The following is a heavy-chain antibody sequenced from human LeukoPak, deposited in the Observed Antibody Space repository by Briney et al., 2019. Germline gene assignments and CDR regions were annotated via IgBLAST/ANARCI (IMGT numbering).Heavy chain of an antibody. CDR2: IYYSGTT. D-gene: IGHD3-10*01. Sequence: SETLSHTCTVSGGSISSSGYYWGWIRQPPGKGLEWIGSIYYSGTTYYNPSLKSRVTISVDTSKNQFSLKLSSVTAAGTAVYYCARPFGSGTYYSPFDYWGQGTLVTVSS. CDR3: ARPFGSGTYYSPFDY. CDR1: GGSISSSGYY. V-gene: IGHV4-39*01. J-gene: IGHJ4*02.